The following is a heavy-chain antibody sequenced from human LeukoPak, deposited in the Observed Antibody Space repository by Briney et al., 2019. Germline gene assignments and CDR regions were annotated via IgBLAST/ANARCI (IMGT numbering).Heavy chain of an antibody. D-gene: IGHD2/OR15-2a*01. CDR2: IYSDGDT. J-gene: IGHJ1*01. Sequence: GGSLRLSCAASGLTVSSSYMSWVRQAPGKGLEWVSVIYSDGDTYYPESVKGRFTISRDNSKNTLYLQMSSLRAEDTAVYYCAGDSLSPPQGDSWGQGTLVTVSS. CDR3: AGDSLSPPQGDS. V-gene: IGHV3-53*01. CDR1: GLTVSSSY.